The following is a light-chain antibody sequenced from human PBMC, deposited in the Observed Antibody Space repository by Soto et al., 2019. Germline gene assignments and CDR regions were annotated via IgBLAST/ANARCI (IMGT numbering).Light chain of an antibody. CDR3: QQYGSSRLT. Sequence: ESVLTQSPGTLSLSLGERATLSCRASQTIGSNYLAWYQQKPGQSPRVLIYGASIRVAGIPDRFSGSGSGTDFTLTISRLEPEDFAVYFCQQYGSSRLTFGGGTTVEIK. V-gene: IGKV3-20*01. J-gene: IGKJ4*01. CDR2: GAS. CDR1: QTIGSNY.